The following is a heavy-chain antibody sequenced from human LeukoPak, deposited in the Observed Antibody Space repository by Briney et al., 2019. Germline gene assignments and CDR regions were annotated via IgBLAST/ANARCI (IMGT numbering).Heavy chain of an antibody. V-gene: IGHV1-69*13. Sequence: ASVKVSCKASGGPFRSYAISWVRQAPGQGLEWMGGIIPIFGTANYAQKFQGRVTITADESTSTAYMELSSLRSEDTAVYYCATFYDFWSGSPGDFDYYYYMDVWGKGTTVTVSS. CDR2: IIPIFGTA. D-gene: IGHD3-3*01. CDR1: GGPFRSYA. J-gene: IGHJ6*03. CDR3: ATFYDFWSGSPGDFDYYYYMDV.